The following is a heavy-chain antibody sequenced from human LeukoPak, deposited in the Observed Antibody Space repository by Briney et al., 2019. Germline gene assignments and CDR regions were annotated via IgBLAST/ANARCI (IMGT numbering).Heavy chain of an antibody. V-gene: IGHV3-9*01. D-gene: IGHD3-22*01. J-gene: IGHJ5*02. CDR1: GFTFDDYA. CDR3: ANGGTYSSGP. CDR2: ISWNSGSM. Sequence: GRSLRLSCAASGFTFDDYAMHWVRQAAGKGVEWVSGISWNSGSMDYADSVKGRFTISRDNAKNSLFLQINSLRAEDTAVYYCANGGTYSSGPWGQGTLVTVSS.